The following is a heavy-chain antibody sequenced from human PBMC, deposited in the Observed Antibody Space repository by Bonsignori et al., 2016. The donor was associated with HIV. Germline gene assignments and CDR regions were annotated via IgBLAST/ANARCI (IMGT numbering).Heavy chain of an antibody. CDR2: ISSSSSYI. Sequence: VRQAPGKGLEWVSSISSSSSYIYYADSVKGRFTISRDNAKNSLYLQMNSLRAEDTAVYYCARDWRRIVVVPVPSGYMDVWGKGTTVTVSS. V-gene: IGHV3-21*01. D-gene: IGHD2-2*01. CDR3: ARDWRRIVVVPVPSGYMDV. J-gene: IGHJ6*03.